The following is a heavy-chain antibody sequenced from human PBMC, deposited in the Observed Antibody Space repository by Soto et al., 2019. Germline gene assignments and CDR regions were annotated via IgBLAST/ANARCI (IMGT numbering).Heavy chain of an antibody. J-gene: IGHJ6*04. CDR1: GFTFSSHV. Sequence: EVQLLESGGGLVQPGGSLRLSCAASGFTFSSHVMTWVRQPPGKGLEWVSTINNNGGGSYSDSVKGRLTISRDNYGSTLYLQINTPRAEDTPIYYCARFIVDVLATGWGRPMDVWGKGTKVTVPS. V-gene: IGHV3-23*01. CDR2: INNNGGGS. CDR3: ARFIVDVLATGWGRPMDV. D-gene: IGHD2-2*01.